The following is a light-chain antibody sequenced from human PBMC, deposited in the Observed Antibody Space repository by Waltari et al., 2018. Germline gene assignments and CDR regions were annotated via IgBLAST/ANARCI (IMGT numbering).Light chain of an antibody. Sequence: SYVVTQPPSVSVAPGQTATITCEGDHLRSKNVHWYQQEPGQAPVVVVYDDSDRPSGIPERFSGSNSGNTATLTISRVEAGDEADYYCQVWDPNSDRQVFGGGTKLTVL. CDR3: QVWDPNSDRQV. J-gene: IGLJ2*01. CDR2: DDS. V-gene: IGLV3-21*02. CDR1: HLRSKN.